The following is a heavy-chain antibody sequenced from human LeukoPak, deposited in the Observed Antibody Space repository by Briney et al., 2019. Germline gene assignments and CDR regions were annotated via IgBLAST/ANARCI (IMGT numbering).Heavy chain of an antibody. D-gene: IGHD3-16*01. V-gene: IGHV1-2*02. Sequence: ASVKVSCKASGYTFTDYYMHWVRQAPGQGLEGMGWINPNSGGTDYAQKFQGRVTMTRDTSISTAYMELSRLRSDDTAVYYCARDLRLGSLLNYMDVWGKGTTVTVSS. CDR3: ARDLRLGSLLNYMDV. J-gene: IGHJ6*03. CDR1: GYTFTDYY. CDR2: INPNSGGT.